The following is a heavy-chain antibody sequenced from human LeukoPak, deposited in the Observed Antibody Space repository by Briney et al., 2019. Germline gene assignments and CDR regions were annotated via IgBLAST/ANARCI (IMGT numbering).Heavy chain of an antibody. D-gene: IGHD6-13*01. Sequence: GGSLRLSCPASGLTFSRFAMHWVRQAPGKGLEWVAAMSYDGINEYHADSVKGRITISRDNSKNTLYLQMNSLRAEDTAVYYCARGGVAGTGFGTMIYGMDVWGQGTTVTVSS. V-gene: IGHV3-30*04. CDR3: ARGGVAGTGFGTMIYGMDV. J-gene: IGHJ6*02. CDR2: MSYDGINE. CDR1: GLTFSRFA.